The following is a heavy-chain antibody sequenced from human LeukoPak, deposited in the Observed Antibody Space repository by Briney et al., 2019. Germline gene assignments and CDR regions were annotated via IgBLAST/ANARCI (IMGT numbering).Heavy chain of an antibody. CDR1: GFTFSSCA. CDR2: ISGSGEDT. CDR3: AKGEGINNFWSGYLPHFDN. Sequence: GGSLRLSCAASGFTFSSCAMSWVRQAPGKGLEWVSVISGSGEDTYSADYVKGRFSISRDNSKNTQYLQMNSLRAEDTAVYYCAKGEGINNFWSGYLPHFDNWGQGTRVTVSS. V-gene: IGHV3-23*01. D-gene: IGHD3-3*01. J-gene: IGHJ4*02.